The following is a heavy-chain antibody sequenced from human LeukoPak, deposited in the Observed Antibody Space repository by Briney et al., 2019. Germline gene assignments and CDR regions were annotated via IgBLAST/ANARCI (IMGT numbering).Heavy chain of an antibody. CDR2: ISAYNGNT. J-gene: IGHJ3*02. V-gene: IGHV1-18*01. D-gene: IGHD3-22*01. CDR3: ARAIVVVIYDAFDI. CDR1: GYTFTSYG. Sequence: ASVKVSCKAPGYTFTSYGISWVRQAPGQGLEWMGWISAYNGNTNYAQKLQGRVTMTTDTSTSTAYMELRSLRSDDTAVYYCARAIVVVIYDAFDIWGQGTMVTVSS.